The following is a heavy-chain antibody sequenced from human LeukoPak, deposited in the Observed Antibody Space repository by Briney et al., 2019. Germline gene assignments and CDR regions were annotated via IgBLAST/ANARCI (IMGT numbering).Heavy chain of an antibody. CDR3: ARDLNSLGQWLVL. Sequence: PGGSLRLSCAASGFTFSSYSMNWVRQAPGKGLEWVSSISSSSSYIYYADSVKGRFTISRDNAKNSLYLQMNSLRAEDTAVYYCARDLNSLGQWLVLWGQGTLVTVSS. D-gene: IGHD6-19*01. CDR2: ISSSSSYI. CDR1: GFTFSSYS. J-gene: IGHJ4*02. V-gene: IGHV3-21*01.